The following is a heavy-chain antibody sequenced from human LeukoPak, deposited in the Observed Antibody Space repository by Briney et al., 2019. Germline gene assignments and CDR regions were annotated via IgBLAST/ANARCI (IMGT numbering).Heavy chain of an antibody. CDR2: RNPNSGNT. Sequence: ASVKVSCKASGYTFTSYDINWVRQATGQGLEWMGWRNPNSGNTGYAQKFQGRVTMTRNTSISTAYMELSSLRSEDTDVYYCATGYSSGWYDYYYMDVWGKGTTVTISS. J-gene: IGHJ6*03. CDR1: GYTFTSYD. V-gene: IGHV1-8*01. D-gene: IGHD6-19*01. CDR3: ATGYSSGWYDYYYMDV.